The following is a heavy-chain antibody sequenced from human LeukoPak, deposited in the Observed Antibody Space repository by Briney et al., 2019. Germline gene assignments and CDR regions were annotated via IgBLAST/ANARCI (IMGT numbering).Heavy chain of an antibody. Sequence: ASAKVSCKASGYSFVLYGISRVRQAPGQGLEWMGGIIPIFGTANYAQKFQGRVTITADESTSTAYMELSSLRSEDTAVYYCAREGLPAAIGGHSPHYYYYYMDVWGKGTTVTISS. CDR2: IIPIFGTA. J-gene: IGHJ6*03. CDR3: AREGLPAAIGGHSPHYYYYYMDV. V-gene: IGHV1-69*13. CDR1: GYSFVLYG. D-gene: IGHD2-2*01.